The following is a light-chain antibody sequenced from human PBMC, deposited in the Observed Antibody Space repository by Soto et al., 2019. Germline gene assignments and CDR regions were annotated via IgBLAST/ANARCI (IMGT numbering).Light chain of an antibody. J-gene: IGKJ4*01. V-gene: IGKV3-20*01. CDR3: QLYVTSPHT. CDR2: EAS. Sequence: VLPRSSSHVAWSLSKKPTRAVRASRSVSRNYLAWYQQKPGQAPRLLIYEASSRSTGNPDRVSGRASGTSFSLTIRRLEPEAFAVYYCQLYVTSPHTFGGGTKVDI. CDR1: RSVSRNY.